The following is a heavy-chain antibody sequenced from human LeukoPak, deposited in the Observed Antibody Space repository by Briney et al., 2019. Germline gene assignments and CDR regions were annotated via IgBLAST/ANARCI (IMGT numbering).Heavy chain of an antibody. J-gene: IGHJ5*02. Sequence: PGGSLRLSCAASGLIFSNAWMTWVRQAPGKGLEWVGLIDRPAKSYATAYGASVGGRFTISRDDSKNTAYLQMDSLKTEDTALYYCTRDRGTYNWLDPWGQGTLVTVSS. CDR1: GLIFSNAW. CDR2: IDRPAKSYAT. D-gene: IGHD1-26*01. V-gene: IGHV3-73*01. CDR3: TRDRGTYNWLDP.